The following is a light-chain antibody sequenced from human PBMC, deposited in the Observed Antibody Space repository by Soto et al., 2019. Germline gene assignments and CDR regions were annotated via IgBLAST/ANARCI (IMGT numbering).Light chain of an antibody. V-gene: IGKV1-5*01. CDR2: DAS. Sequence: DIQMTQSPSTLSASVGDRVTITCRASQSISSWLARYQQKPGKAPKLLIYDASSLESGVPSRFSGSGSGTEFTLTISSLQPDDFATYYCQQYNSYPWTFGQGTNVEIK. CDR1: QSISSW. CDR3: QQYNSYPWT. J-gene: IGKJ1*01.